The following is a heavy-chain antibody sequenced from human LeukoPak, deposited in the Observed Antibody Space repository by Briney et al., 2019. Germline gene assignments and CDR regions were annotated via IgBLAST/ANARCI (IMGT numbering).Heavy chain of an antibody. Sequence: ASVKVSSKGPVYTFTTYDINSVRQTTGQGLECMGWRNTNSGKTGHAQKCEGRVTMPRNHSIRQAYMELRSLRSEDTAEYYCLRGHSFYCNNGVCYLYWGQGPLVRVSS. CDR3: LRGHSFYCNNGVCYLY. J-gene: IGHJ1*01. D-gene: IGHD2-8*01. V-gene: IGHV1-8*01. CDR1: VYTFTTYD. CDR2: RNTNSGKT.